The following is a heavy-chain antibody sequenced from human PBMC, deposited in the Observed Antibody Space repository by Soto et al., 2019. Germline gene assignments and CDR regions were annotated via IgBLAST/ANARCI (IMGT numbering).Heavy chain of an antibody. Sequence: GGSLRLSCAASELTFSTYAMSWVRQAPGKGLEWVSAISGSGDTTYYADSVKGRFTISRDTSKNTLFLQMNSLRAEDTALYYCAKSYSSNWYDYFDYWGQGT. D-gene: IGHD6-13*01. V-gene: IGHV3-23*01. CDR3: AKSYSSNWYDYFDY. J-gene: IGHJ4*02. CDR1: ELTFSTYA. CDR2: ISGSGDTT.